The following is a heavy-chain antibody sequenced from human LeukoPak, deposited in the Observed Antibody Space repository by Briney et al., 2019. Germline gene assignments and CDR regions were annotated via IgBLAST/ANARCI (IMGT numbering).Heavy chain of an antibody. CDR1: GFTFSSYW. V-gene: IGHV3-7*01. Sequence: GGSLRLSCAASGFTFSSYWMSWVRQAPGKGLEWVANIKQDGSEKYYVDSVKGRFTISRDNSKNTLYLQMNSLRAEDTAVYYCARDRGIRYDILTGPRFYYGMDVWGQGTTVTVSS. D-gene: IGHD3-9*01. CDR3: ARDRGIRYDILTGPRFYYGMDV. J-gene: IGHJ6*02. CDR2: IKQDGSEK.